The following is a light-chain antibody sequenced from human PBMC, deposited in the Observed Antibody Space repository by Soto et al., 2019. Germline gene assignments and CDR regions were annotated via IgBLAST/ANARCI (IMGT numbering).Light chain of an antibody. V-gene: IGKV3-20*01. Sequence: EIVLTQSPGTLSFSPGERANLSCRASQSVSSSYLAWYQQKPGQAPRLLIYGASSRATGIPDRFSGSGSGTDFTLTISRLEPEDFAVYYCQQYGSSTLTFGGGTKVEIK. J-gene: IGKJ4*01. CDR3: QQYGSSTLT. CDR1: QSVSSSY. CDR2: GAS.